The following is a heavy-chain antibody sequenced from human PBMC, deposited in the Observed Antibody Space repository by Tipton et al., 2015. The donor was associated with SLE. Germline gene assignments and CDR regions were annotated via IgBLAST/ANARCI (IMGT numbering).Heavy chain of an antibody. CDR2: ISGSGGST. CDR3: AKERGHYDFWSGPSAFDI. CDR1: GFTFSSYA. J-gene: IGHJ3*02. V-gene: IGHV3-23*01. Sequence: SLRLSCAASGFTFSSYAMSWVRQAPGKGLEWVSAISGSGGSTYYADSVKGRFTISRDNSKNTLYLQMNSLRAEDTAVYYCAKERGHYDFWSGPSAFDIWGQGTMVTVSS. D-gene: IGHD3-3*01.